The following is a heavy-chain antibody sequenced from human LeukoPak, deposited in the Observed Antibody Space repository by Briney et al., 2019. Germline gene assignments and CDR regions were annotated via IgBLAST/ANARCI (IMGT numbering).Heavy chain of an antibody. V-gene: IGHV4-34*01. J-gene: IGHJ6*03. CDR3: AREGPITMVRGYYYYMDV. CDR2: INHSGST. D-gene: IGHD3-10*01. CDR1: GGSFSGYY. Sequence: PSETLSLTCAVYGGSFSGYYWSWIRQPPGKGLECIGEINHSGSTNYNPSLKSRVTISVDTSKNQFSLKLSSVTAADTAVYYCAREGPITMVRGYYYYMDVWRKGTTVTVSS.